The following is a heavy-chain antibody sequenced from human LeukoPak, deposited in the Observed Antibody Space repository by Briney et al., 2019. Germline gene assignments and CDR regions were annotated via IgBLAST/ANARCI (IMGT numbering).Heavy chain of an antibody. D-gene: IGHD5-18*01. CDR1: GFTFSDYY. Sequence: PGGSLRLSCAASGFTFSDYYVSWIRQAPGKGLEWVSCVSSSGTPIYYADSVKGRFTVSRDNAKNSLYLQMSGLRAEDTAVYYCAKDFLTRGYSYERSDVFDIWGQGRMVTVSS. CDR2: VSSSGTPI. V-gene: IGHV3-11*01. CDR3: AKDFLTRGYSYERSDVFDI. J-gene: IGHJ3*02.